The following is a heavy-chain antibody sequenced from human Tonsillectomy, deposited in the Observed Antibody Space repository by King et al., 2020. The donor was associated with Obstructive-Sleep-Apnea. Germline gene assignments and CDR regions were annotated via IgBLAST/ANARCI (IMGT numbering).Heavy chain of an antibody. Sequence: VQLQQWGAGLLKPSETLSLTCAVYGGSFSGYYWSWIRQPPGKGLEWIGEINHSGSTNYNPSLKSRVTISVDASKNQFSLRVNSMTAADTAVYYCARVPPYTIFGAVTFDAFDIWGQGTMVTVSS. CDR2: INHSGST. D-gene: IGHD3-3*01. CDR3: ARVPPYTIFGAVTFDAFDI. V-gene: IGHV4-34*01. J-gene: IGHJ3*02. CDR1: GGSFSGYY.